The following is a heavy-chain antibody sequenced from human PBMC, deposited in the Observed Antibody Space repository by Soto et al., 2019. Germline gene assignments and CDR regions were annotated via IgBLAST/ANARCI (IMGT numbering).Heavy chain of an antibody. CDR1: GFIFDAFA. V-gene: IGHV3-9*01. J-gene: IGHJ4*02. CDR3: TKVGGLYDFWSGPLHFDL. CDR2: ISWNSDSI. D-gene: IGHD3-3*01. Sequence: EAQLVESGGGLVQPGRSLRLSCVGSGFIFDAFAIHWVRQAPGKGLEWVSGISWNSDSIGYADSVKGRFTISRDNAKNALYLQMNSLRVEDTALYYCTKVGGLYDFWSGPLHFDLWGQGTLVTVSS.